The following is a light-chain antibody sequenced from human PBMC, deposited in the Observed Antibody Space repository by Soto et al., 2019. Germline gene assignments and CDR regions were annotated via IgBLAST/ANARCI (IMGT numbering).Light chain of an antibody. CDR2: GAS. CDR3: QQYGSSLWT. Sequence: EIVMTQSPATLSVSPGERATLSCRASQDVGSKLAWYQQKPGQAPRLLIYGASKRATGIPARFSGSGSGTDFTLTISTLEPEDFAVYYCQQYGSSLWTFGQGTKVDIK. V-gene: IGKV3-15*01. J-gene: IGKJ1*01. CDR1: QDVGSK.